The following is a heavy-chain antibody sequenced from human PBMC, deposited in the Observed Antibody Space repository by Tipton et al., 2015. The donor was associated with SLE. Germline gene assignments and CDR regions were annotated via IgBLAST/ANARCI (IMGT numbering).Heavy chain of an antibody. CDR3: ARGNDFWSGYLYYFDY. CDR2: INHSGST. J-gene: IGHJ4*02. Sequence: TLSLTCAVSGYSISSGYYWGWIRQPPGKGLEWIGEINHSGSTNYNPSLKSRVTISVDRSKNQFSLKLSSVTAADTAVYYCARGNDFWSGYLYYFDYWGQGTLVTVSS. V-gene: IGHV4-38-2*01. D-gene: IGHD3-3*01. CDR1: GYSISSGYY.